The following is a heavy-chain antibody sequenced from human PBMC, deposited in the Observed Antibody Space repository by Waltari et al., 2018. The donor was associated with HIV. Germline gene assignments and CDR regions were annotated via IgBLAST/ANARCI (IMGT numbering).Heavy chain of an antibody. Sequence: QVQLVQSGAEVKKPGASVTVSCKASGYTFTGYYIHWVRQAPGQGLEWMGCIDPDGGGTNDAKKVQGRVTMTRDTSPSTSYMGLNRLRSDDTAVYYCARGIRLVWGQGTLVTVSS. V-gene: IGHV1-2*02. CDR2: IDPDGGGT. CDR1: GYTFTGYY. J-gene: IGHJ4*02. D-gene: IGHD1-20*01. CDR3: ARGIRLV.